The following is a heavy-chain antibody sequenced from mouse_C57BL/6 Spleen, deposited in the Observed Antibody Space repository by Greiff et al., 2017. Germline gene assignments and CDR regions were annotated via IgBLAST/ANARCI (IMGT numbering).Heavy chain of an antibody. CDR1: GYTFTSYW. CDR2: IYPGSGST. J-gene: IGHJ3*01. CDR3: AREGYDYPRPWFAY. Sequence: QVQLQQPGAELVKPGASVKMSCKASGYTFTSYWITWVKQRPGQGLEWIGDIYPGSGSTNYNEKFKSKATLTVDTSSSTAYMQLSSLTSEDSAVYYCAREGYDYPRPWFAYWGQGTLVTVSA. V-gene: IGHV1-55*01. D-gene: IGHD2-4*01.